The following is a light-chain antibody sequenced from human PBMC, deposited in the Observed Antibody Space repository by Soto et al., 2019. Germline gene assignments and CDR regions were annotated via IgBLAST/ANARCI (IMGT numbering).Light chain of an antibody. CDR1: TGAVTSNHH. J-gene: IGLJ2*01. V-gene: IGLV7-46*01. CDR2: DTS. Sequence: QAVVTQEPSLTVSPGGTVTLTCGSSTGAVTSNHHPYWFQQKAGQAPRTLIYDTSNKHSWTPARFSGSLLGDKAALTLSGAQPEDDAQYYCFLSHNAARLFGGGTKLTVL. CDR3: FLSHNAARL.